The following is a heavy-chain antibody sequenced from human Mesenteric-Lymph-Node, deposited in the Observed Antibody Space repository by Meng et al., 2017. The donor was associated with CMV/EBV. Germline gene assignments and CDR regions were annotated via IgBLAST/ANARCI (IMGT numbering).Heavy chain of an antibody. CDR3: ARVLIAARPLSGLGY. D-gene: IGHD6-6*01. Sequence: ASVKVSCKASGYTFTGYYMHWVRQAPGQGLEWMGWINPNSGGTNYAQKFQGRVTMTRDTSISTAYMELSRLRSDDTAVYYCARVLIAARPLSGLGYWGQGTLVTVSS. CDR1: GYTFTGYY. J-gene: IGHJ4*02. CDR2: INPNSGGT. V-gene: IGHV1-2*02.